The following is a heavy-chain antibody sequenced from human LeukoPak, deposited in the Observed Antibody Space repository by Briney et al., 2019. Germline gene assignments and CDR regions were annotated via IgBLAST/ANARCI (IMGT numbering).Heavy chain of an antibody. J-gene: IGHJ4*02. D-gene: IGHD2-2*01. CDR3: ASMCSSTSCPFDY. CDR2: IYYSGSA. Sequence: SETLSLTCTVSGGSISSSSYYWGWIRQPPGKGLEWIGSIYYSGSAYYNPSLKSRVTISVDTSKNQFSLKLSSVTAADTAVYYCASMCSSTSCPFDYWGQGTPVTVSS. CDR1: GGSISSSSYY. V-gene: IGHV4-39*01.